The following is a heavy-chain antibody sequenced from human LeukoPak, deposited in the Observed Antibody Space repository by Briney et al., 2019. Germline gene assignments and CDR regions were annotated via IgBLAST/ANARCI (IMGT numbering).Heavy chain of an antibody. Sequence: QPGRSLRLSCVASGFTFISYGMHWVRQAPGKGLEWVSGIGASGTYYADSVKGRFTISRDNSKNTLYLQMNSLRAEDTAVYYCAKDHGSGSQIGWGQGTLVTVSS. CDR3: AKDHGSGSQIG. V-gene: IGHV3-23*01. J-gene: IGHJ4*02. CDR2: IGASGT. CDR1: GFTFISYG. D-gene: IGHD1-26*01.